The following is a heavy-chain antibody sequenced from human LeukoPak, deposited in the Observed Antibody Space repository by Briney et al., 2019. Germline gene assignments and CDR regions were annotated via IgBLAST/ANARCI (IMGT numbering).Heavy chain of an antibody. J-gene: IGHJ6*03. CDR1: GGSISSYY. Sequence: KPSETLSLTCTVSGGSISSYYWSWIRQPAGKGLEWIGRIYTSGSTNYNPSLKSRVTMSVDTSKNQFSLKLSSVTAADTAVYYCARAWGYCSSTSCETDYYYYYYMDVWGKGTTVTVSS. CDR3: ARAWGYCSSTSCETDYYYYYYMDV. D-gene: IGHD2-2*01. V-gene: IGHV4-4*07. CDR2: IYTSGST.